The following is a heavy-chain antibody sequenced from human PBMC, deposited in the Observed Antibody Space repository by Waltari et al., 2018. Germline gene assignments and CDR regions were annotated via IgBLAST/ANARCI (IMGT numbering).Heavy chain of an antibody. Sequence: VRLVGWGGDLVQPGVSLRLYGPASGLTFSDHYMDWVRKAPGKGLEWVGRVRDKANRYTKEDAASVKGRFTISRDDLKNSLFLQMNSLKTEDTAVYYCSYSGSYKHFQDWGQGTLVTVSS. V-gene: IGHV3-72*01. D-gene: IGHD1-26*01. CDR3: SYSGSYKHFQD. CDR2: VRDKANRYTK. CDR1: GLTFSDHY. J-gene: IGHJ1*01.